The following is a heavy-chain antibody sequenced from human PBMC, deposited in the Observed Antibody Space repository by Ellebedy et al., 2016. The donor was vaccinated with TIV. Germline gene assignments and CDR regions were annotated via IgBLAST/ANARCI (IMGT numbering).Heavy chain of an antibody. CDR1: GYTFTNYG. D-gene: IGHD4-17*01. CDR2: FSGYNGNT. CDR3: ARFVDGDYEDY. Sequence: AASVTVSCKASGYTFTNYGISWVRQAPGQGLEWMGWFSGYNGNTYSAQKLQGKVTMTTDTSTSTAYMELRSLRSDDTDVYYCARFVDGDYEDYWGQGALVTVSS. J-gene: IGHJ4*02. V-gene: IGHV1-18*04.